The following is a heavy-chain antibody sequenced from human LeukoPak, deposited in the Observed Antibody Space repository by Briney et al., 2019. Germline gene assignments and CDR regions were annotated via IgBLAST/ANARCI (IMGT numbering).Heavy chain of an antibody. J-gene: IGHJ6*03. D-gene: IGHD2-2*01. CDR3: GRVYCSTTSCYDYYDYYMDV. CDR2: TNWDGAST. V-gene: IGHV3-20*04. Sequence: GGSLRLPCAASGFRFDDYGMSWVRHVPGKGLEWVSGTNWDGASTGYADSVKGRFTISRDNVKNFLYLQMNSLRVEDTALYFCGRVYCSTTSCYDYYDYYMDVWGKGTTVTVSS. CDR1: GFRFDDYG.